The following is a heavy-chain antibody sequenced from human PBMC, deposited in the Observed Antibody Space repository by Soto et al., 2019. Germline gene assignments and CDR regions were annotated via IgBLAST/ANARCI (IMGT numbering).Heavy chain of an antibody. J-gene: IGHJ6*02. CDR2: IYPGDSNT. V-gene: IGHV5-51*01. D-gene: IGHD3-3*01. Sequence: GAALKISCKGSGYSFTRYWIGWVRQKTGKGLEWMGIIYPGDSNTRYSPSLQGQVTISVDKSISTAYLQWSSLKATDTAMYYCARHAYDFWSGHPNPRYYYGMDVWGQGTTVTVSS. CDR1: GYSFTRYW. CDR3: ARHAYDFWSGHPNPRYYYGMDV.